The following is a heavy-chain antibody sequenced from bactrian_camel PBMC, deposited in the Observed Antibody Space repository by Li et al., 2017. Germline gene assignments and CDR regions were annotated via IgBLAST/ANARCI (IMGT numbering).Heavy chain of an antibody. J-gene: IGHJ4*01. D-gene: IGHD3*01. CDR1: GYKRFSDC. CDR3: AAVYSTCDFWDHRATK. CDR2: IDSSGGT. Sequence: HVQLVESGGGSVQAGGSLRLTCAASGYKRFSDCLGWFRQSPSKVREAVATIDSSGGTNYANAVKGRFTISKDNAKNTLYLQMNNLKPDDTATYYCAAVYSTCDFWDHRATKWGQGTQVTVS. V-gene: IGHV3S53*01.